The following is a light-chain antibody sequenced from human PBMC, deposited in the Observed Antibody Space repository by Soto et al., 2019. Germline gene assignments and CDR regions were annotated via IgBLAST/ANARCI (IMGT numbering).Light chain of an antibody. Sequence: DIQMTQSPTTLSASVGDRVTITCRASQSISRWLVWYQQKPGTAPKLLIYDASSLQSGVPSRFSGSGSGTEFTLTISSLQPDDVATYYCQQDKSYSRKCGQGTMLDIK. CDR2: DAS. V-gene: IGKV1-5*01. CDR1: QSISRW. J-gene: IGKJ1*01. CDR3: QQDKSYSRK.